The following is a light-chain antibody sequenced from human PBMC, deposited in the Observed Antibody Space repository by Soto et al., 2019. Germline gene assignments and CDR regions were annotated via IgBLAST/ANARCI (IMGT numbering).Light chain of an antibody. Sequence: EVVMPQSPAILSVSPGERVALSCRASQSVSINLAWIQQKPGQGPRLLIIGASTRATGVPDRFSGRGSGTESTLTIDSLQSDDFGTYDCQQYDKSPPWTFGKGTKVEI. CDR1: QSVSIN. V-gene: IGKV3-15*01. CDR2: GAS. CDR3: QQYDKSPPWT. J-gene: IGKJ1*01.